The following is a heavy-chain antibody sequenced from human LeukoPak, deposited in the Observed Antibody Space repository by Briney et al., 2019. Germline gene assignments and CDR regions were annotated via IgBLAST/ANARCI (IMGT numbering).Heavy chain of an antibody. Sequence: PSETLSLTCTVSGDSISSYYWSWIRQPPGKGLEWIGYIYYSGSTNYNPSLKSRVTISVDTSKNQFSLKLSSVTAADTAVYYCAKSLRGLIAVNDAFDMWGQGTRVTVSS. J-gene: IGHJ3*02. CDR2: IYYSGST. V-gene: IGHV4-59*01. CDR3: AKSLRGLIAVNDAFDM. D-gene: IGHD6-19*01. CDR1: GDSISSYY.